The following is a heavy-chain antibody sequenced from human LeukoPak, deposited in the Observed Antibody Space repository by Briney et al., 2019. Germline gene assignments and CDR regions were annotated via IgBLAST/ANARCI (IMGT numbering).Heavy chain of an antibody. Sequence: PGGSLRLSCAVSGFTVSGNYMSWVRQAPGKGLEWVSLIYSGGTTYYADSVKGRFTISRDNSKNTLYLQMNSLRAEDTAVYYCAKDGVVVTWYYFDYWGQGTLVTVSS. J-gene: IGHJ4*02. CDR2: IYSGGTT. CDR3: AKDGVVVTWYYFDY. V-gene: IGHV3-53*01. D-gene: IGHD2-21*02. CDR1: GFTVSGNY.